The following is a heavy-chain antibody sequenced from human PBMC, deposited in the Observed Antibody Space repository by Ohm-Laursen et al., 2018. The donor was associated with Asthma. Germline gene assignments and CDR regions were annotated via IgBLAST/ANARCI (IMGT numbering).Heavy chain of an antibody. J-gene: IGHJ5*02. Sequence: SLRLSCAASGFTFEKYAMHWVRQPPGKGLEWVSGFSLDSDRIDYADSVKGRFTISRDNSKNTLYLQMNSLRAEDTAVYYCARGRNYWFDPWGQGTLVTVSS. CDR3: ARGRNYWFDP. V-gene: IGHV3-9*01. CDR2: FSLDSDRI. CDR1: GFTFEKYA. D-gene: IGHD4-11*01.